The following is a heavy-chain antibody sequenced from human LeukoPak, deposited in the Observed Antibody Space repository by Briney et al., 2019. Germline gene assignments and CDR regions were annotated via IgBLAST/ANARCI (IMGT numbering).Heavy chain of an antibody. V-gene: IGHV3-33*08. Sequence: GGSLRLSCAASGLTVSSNYMSWVRQAPGKGLEWVAVIWYDGSNKYYADSVKGRFTISRDNSKNTLYLQMNSLRAEDTAVYYCASSPGIAAAGPLDYWGQGTLVTVSS. J-gene: IGHJ4*02. CDR3: ASSPGIAAAGPLDY. CDR1: GLTVSSNY. D-gene: IGHD6-13*01. CDR2: IWYDGSNK.